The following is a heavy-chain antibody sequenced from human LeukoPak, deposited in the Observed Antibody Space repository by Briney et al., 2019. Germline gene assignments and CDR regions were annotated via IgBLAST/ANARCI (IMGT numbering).Heavy chain of an antibody. V-gene: IGHV3-7*01. CDR2: IKEDGSEK. Sequence: GGSLRLSCAASGFTFSIYWMSWVRQAPGKGLEWVAKIKEDGSEKYYVDSVKSRFTISRDNSKSSLYLQMNSLRAEDTAVFYCARDQDWAFDYWGQGTLVTASS. CDR3: ARDQDWAFDY. J-gene: IGHJ4*02. CDR1: GFTFSIYW. D-gene: IGHD3/OR15-3a*01.